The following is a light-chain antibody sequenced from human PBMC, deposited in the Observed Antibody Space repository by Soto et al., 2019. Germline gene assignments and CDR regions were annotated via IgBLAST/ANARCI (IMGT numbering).Light chain of an antibody. CDR1: QSVRSN. V-gene: IGKV3D-11*02. Sequence: EIVMTQYNTTLSVSPGDRVTLSCRASQSVRSNSAWYQQKPGQAPRLLIYDASNRATGIPARFSGSGPGTDFTLTISSLEPEDFAVYYCQQRSNGPPITFGQGTRLEIK. CDR3: QQRSNGPPIT. CDR2: DAS. J-gene: IGKJ5*01.